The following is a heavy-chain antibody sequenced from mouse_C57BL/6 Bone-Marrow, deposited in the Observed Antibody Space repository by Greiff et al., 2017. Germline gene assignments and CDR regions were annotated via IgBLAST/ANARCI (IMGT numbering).Heavy chain of an antibody. CDR1: GYTFTGYW. V-gene: IGHV1-64*01. CDR3: ASKY. Sequence: VQLQQPGAELVKPGTSVKLSCKASGYTFTGYWMHWVRQRPGQGLEWIGMIHHTSGSTNYIEKLKSKSTLTGDKSSSTAHMQLSRVTSEDSAVYYCASKYWGQGTTLTVSS. J-gene: IGHJ2*01. CDR2: IHHTSGST.